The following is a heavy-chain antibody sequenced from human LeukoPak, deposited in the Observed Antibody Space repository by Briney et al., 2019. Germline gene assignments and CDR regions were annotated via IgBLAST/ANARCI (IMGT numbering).Heavy chain of an antibody. CDR3: ARDWNWGSSDAFDV. CDR1: GYTFSRYY. J-gene: IGHJ3*01. CDR2: INPSGGNT. D-gene: IGHD7-27*01. V-gene: IGHV1-46*04. Sequence: GASVKVSCKASGYTFSRYYLHWVRQAPGQELEWMGMINPSGGNTNYAQKLQGRVTMTRDTSTSTVYMELSSLRSEDTTVYYCARDWNWGSSDAFDVWGQGTMVTVSS.